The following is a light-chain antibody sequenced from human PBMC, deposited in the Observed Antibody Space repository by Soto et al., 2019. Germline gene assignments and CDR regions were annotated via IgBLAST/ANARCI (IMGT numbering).Light chain of an antibody. Sequence: DIQMTQSPSSLSASVGDRVTITCRASQTISSYLNWYQQKPGKAPKLLIYAASSLQSGVPSRFSGSGSGTDFTLTISGLQPEDFVNYYCQPSYSTPLTFGGGTKVEIK. CDR1: QTISSY. CDR3: QPSYSTPLT. CDR2: AAS. V-gene: IGKV1-39*01. J-gene: IGKJ4*01.